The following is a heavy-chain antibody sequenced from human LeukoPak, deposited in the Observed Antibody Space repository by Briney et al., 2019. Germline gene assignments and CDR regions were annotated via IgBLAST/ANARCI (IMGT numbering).Heavy chain of an antibody. CDR2: INHSGST. J-gene: IGHJ4*02. CDR1: GGSFSGYY. D-gene: IGHD3-10*01. V-gene: IGHV4-34*01. CDR3: ARGLDQYGSGSYYNDY. Sequence: SETLSLTCAVYGGSFSGYYWSWIRQPPGKGLEWIGEINHSGSTNYNPSLKSRVTISVDTSKNQFSQKLSSVTAADTAVYYCARGLDQYGSGSYYNDYWGQGTLVTVSS.